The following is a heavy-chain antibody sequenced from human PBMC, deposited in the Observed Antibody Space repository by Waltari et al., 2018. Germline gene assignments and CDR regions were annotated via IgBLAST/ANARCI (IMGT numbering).Heavy chain of an antibody. J-gene: IGHJ4*02. CDR2: IFRSGST. Sequence: QVQLRESGPGLVKPSETLSLTCAVPGYSISSGYYWGWPRQPPGKGLEWMGNIFRSGSTSYNPSLKSRVTISVDTSKNQFSLKLTSVTAADTAVFYCARVDVVLMVFADWGQGTLVTVSS. CDR1: GYSISSGYY. D-gene: IGHD2-8*01. V-gene: IGHV4-38-2*01. CDR3: ARVDVVLMVFAD.